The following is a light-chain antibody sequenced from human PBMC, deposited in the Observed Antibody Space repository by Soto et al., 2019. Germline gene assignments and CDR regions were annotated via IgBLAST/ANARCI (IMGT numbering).Light chain of an antibody. CDR2: DVT. J-gene: IGLJ2*01. CDR1: SSDVGGYNY. CDR3: SSYTSSTLVV. V-gene: IGLV2-14*01. Sequence: QSVLTQPASVSGSPGQSITISCSGTSSDVGGYNYVSWFQQYPGKAPKLLIYDVTNRPSGVSHRFSGSKSGNTASLTISGRQAEDEADYHCSSYTSSTLVVFGGGRGLTVL.